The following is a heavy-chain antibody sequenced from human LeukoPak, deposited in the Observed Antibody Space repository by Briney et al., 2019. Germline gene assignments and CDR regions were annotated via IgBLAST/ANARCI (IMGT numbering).Heavy chain of an antibody. D-gene: IGHD5-18*01. V-gene: IGHV4-39*07. CDR2: INHSGST. CDR3: SAGPGYSYGSDYFDY. Sequence: SETLSLTCTVSGGSISSGSHYWSWIRQPPGRGLEWIGEINHSGSTNYNPSLKSRVTISVDTSKNQFSLKLSSVTAADTAVYYCSAGPGYSYGSDYFDYWGQGTLVTVSS. CDR1: GGSISSGSHY. J-gene: IGHJ4*02.